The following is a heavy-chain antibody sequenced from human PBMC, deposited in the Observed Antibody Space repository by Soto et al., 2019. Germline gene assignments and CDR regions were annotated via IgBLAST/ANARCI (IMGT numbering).Heavy chain of an antibody. CDR2: ISHSGSSI. V-gene: IGHV3-11*01. Sequence: PGGSLRLSCGASGFTFSDYYMSWIRQAPGKGLEWVSYISHSGSSIYYADSVKGRFTISRDNAKNSLYLQMNSLTAEDTAMYYCARHSGSSDYYLHWGQGTLVTVSS. D-gene: IGHD3-22*01. CDR1: GFTFSDYY. CDR3: ARHSGSSDYYLH. J-gene: IGHJ1*01.